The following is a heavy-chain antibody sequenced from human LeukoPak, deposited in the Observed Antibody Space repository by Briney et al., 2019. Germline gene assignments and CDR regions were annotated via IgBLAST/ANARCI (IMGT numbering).Heavy chain of an antibody. CDR1: GYTFTSYG. D-gene: IGHD6-13*01. V-gene: IGHV1-18*01. CDR2: ISAYNGNT. J-gene: IGHJ4*02. Sequence: ASVKVSCKASGYTFTSYGISWVRQAPGQGLEWMGWISAYNGNTNYAQKLQGRVTMTTDTSTSTAYMELRSLRSDDTAVYYCARDIAAAGQWVYFDYWGQGTLVSVSS. CDR3: ARDIAAAGQWVYFDY.